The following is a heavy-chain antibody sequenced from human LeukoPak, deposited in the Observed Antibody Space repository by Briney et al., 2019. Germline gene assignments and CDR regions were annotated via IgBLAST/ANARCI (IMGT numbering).Heavy chain of an antibody. CDR3: AKDQVVVPAAPPGADY. Sequence: PGGSLRLSCAASGFTFSSYEMNWVRQAPGKGLEWVSYISSSGSTIYYADSVKGRFTISRDNAKNSLYLQMNSLRAEDTAVYYCAKDQVVVPAAPPGADYWGQGTLVTVS. J-gene: IGHJ4*02. CDR2: ISSSGSTI. D-gene: IGHD2-2*01. CDR1: GFTFSSYE. V-gene: IGHV3-48*03.